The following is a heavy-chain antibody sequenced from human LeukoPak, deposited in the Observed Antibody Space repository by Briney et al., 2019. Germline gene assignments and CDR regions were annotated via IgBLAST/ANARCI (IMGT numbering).Heavy chain of an antibody. Sequence: GGSLRLSCAASGFTFSSYWMSWVRQAPGQGLEWVANIKQDGSEKYYVDSVKGRFTISRDNAKNSLYLQMNSLRAEDTAVYYCARSGWWMATNFGYWGQGTLVTVSS. CDR1: GFTFSSYW. CDR3: ARSGWWMATNFGY. CDR2: IKQDGSEK. D-gene: IGHD5-24*01. J-gene: IGHJ4*02. V-gene: IGHV3-7*01.